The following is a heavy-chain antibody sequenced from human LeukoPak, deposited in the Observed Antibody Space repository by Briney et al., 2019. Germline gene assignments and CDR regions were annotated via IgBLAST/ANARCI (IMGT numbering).Heavy chain of an antibody. J-gene: IGHJ4*02. D-gene: IGHD2-15*01. Sequence: GGSLRLSCTASGFTFSGYSMNWIRQAPGKGLEWVSAISNNGGYTYYADSVQGRFTISRDNSKSTLCLQMNSLRAEDTAVYYCAKQLGYCSDGSCYFPYWGQGTLVTVSS. CDR3: AKQLGYCSDGSCYFPY. V-gene: IGHV3-23*01. CDR2: ISNNGGYT. CDR1: GFTFSGYS.